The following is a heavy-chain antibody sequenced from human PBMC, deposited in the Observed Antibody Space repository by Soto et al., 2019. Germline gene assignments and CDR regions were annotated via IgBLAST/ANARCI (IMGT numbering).Heavy chain of an antibody. CDR3: AREDYYDSRSPTWDGFDY. Sequence: ASVKVSCKASGYTFTSYYMHWVRQAPGQGLEWMGIINPSGGSTSYAQKFQGRVTMTRDTSTSTVYMELSSLRSEDTAVYYCAREDYYDSRSPTWDGFDYWGQGTLVTVSS. J-gene: IGHJ4*02. CDR1: GYTFTSYY. CDR2: INPSGGST. V-gene: IGHV1-46*01. D-gene: IGHD3-22*01.